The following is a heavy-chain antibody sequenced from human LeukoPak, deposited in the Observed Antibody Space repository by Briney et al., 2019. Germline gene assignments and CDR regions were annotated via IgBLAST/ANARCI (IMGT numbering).Heavy chain of an antibody. D-gene: IGHD1-7*01. J-gene: IGHJ4*02. V-gene: IGHV1-18*01. Sequence: ASVKVSCKASGYTFTTYGISWVRQAPGQGLEWIGWISAYNGQTNYTQKLQGRVTMTTDTSTKTAYMELRSLGSDDTAVYYCAGVAGFYWNSDSFDSWGQGTHVTVSS. CDR1: GYTFTTYG. CDR3: AGVAGFYWNSDSFDS. CDR2: ISAYNGQT.